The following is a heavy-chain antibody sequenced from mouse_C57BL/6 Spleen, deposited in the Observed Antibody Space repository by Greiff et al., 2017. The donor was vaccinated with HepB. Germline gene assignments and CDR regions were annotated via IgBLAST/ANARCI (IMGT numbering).Heavy chain of an antibody. D-gene: IGHD1-1*01. V-gene: IGHV1-76*01. J-gene: IGHJ1*03. Sequence: QVQLQQSGAELVRPGASVKLSCKASGYTFTDYYINWVKQRPGQGLEWIARIYPGSGNTYYNEKFKGKATLTAEKSSSTAYMQLSSLTSEDSAVYFCARSRGSSDWYFDVWGTGTTVTVSS. CDR2: IYPGSGNT. CDR1: GYTFTDYY. CDR3: ARSRGSSDWYFDV.